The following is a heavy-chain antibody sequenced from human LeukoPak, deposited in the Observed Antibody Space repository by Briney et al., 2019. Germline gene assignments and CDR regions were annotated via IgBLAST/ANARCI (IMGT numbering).Heavy chain of an antibody. CDR1: GGSFSGYY. CDR3: ARLNKNDSGSYRFGKKKRGYMDV. J-gene: IGHJ6*03. CDR2: INHSGST. Sequence: SETLSLTCAVYGGSFSGYYWSWIRQPPGKGLEWIGEINHSGSTNYNPSLKSRVTISVDTSKNQCSLKLSSVTAADTAVYYCARLNKNDSGSYRFGKKKRGYMDVWGKGTTVTISS. V-gene: IGHV4-34*01. D-gene: IGHD3-10*01.